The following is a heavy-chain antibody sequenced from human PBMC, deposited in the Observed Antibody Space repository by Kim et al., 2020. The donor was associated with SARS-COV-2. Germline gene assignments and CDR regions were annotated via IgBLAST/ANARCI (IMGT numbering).Heavy chain of an antibody. Sequence: YNPSRKSRVAISVATSKNQFSLKLSSVTAADTAVYYCARVFGDSGGMDVWGQGTTVTVSS. J-gene: IGHJ6*02. CDR3: ARVFGDSGGMDV. V-gene: IGHV4-59*01. D-gene: IGHD1-26*01.